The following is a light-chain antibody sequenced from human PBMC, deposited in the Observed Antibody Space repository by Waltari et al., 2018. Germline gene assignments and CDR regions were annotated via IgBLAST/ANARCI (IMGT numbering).Light chain of an antibody. CDR1: RLGEKY. J-gene: IGLJ2*01. CDR3: QAWGDSVAV. CDR2: QDD. Sequence: SYELTQPPSVSVFPGQTASIACSGDRLGEKYTFWYPMKPGQSPQLLMFQDDRRPSGIPERFSGSNAGNTATLTISGTQAMDEADYYCQAWGDSVAVFGGGTKLTVL. V-gene: IGLV3-1*01.